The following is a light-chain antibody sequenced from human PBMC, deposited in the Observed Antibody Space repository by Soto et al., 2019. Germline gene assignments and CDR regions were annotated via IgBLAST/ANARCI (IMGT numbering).Light chain of an antibody. CDR1: QIINSH. CDR2: AAS. V-gene: IGKV1-39*01. Sequence: DIQMTQSPSSLSASLGDRVTITCRASQIINSHLNWYQQKPGKAPKVLIYAASRLQSGVPSRFSGSGSGTEFTLTISSLEPEDFATYYCQQSHITTLFTFGKGTKLEIK. J-gene: IGKJ2*01. CDR3: QQSHITTLFT.